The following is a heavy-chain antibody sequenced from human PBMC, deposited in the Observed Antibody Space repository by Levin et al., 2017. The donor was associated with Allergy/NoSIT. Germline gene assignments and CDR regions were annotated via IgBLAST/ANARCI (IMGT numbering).Heavy chain of an antibody. D-gene: IGHD3-16*01. CDR2: IWYDGSNK. Sequence: PGGSLRLSCAASGFTFSSYGMHWVRQAPGKGLEWLALIWYDGSNKYYADSVKGRFTISRDNSKNTLYLQMNSLRAEDTAVYYCAGLNHPILGYFDYWGQGTLVTISS. V-gene: IGHV3-33*01. CDR3: AGLNHPILGYFDY. CDR1: GFTFSSYG. J-gene: IGHJ4*02.